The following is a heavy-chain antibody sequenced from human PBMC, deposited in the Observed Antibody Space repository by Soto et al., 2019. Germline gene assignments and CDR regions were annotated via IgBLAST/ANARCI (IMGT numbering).Heavy chain of an antibody. CDR2: IIPIFGTA. Sequence: SVQVSCKAAGGTFSSYAISWVRQAPGQGLEWMGGIIPIFGTANYAQKFQGRVTITADKSTSTAYMELSSLRSEDTAVCYCAASQDHYDISTGYRDPDYYYYGMDVWGQGTTVTVS. CDR3: AASQDHYDISTGYRDPDYYYYGMDV. CDR1: GGTFSSYA. V-gene: IGHV1-69*06. D-gene: IGHD3-9*01. J-gene: IGHJ6*02.